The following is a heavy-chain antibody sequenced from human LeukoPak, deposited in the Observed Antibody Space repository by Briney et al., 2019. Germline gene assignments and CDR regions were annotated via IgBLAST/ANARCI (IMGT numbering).Heavy chain of an antibody. V-gene: IGHV3-21*01. CDR3: AGTDTAYGVEDY. CDR1: GFTFSSYS. CDR2: ISSSSSYI. D-gene: IGHD5-18*01. J-gene: IGHJ4*02. Sequence: GGSLRLSCAASGFTFSSYSMNWVRQAPGKGLEWVSYISSSSSYIYYADSVKGRFTISRDNAKNSLYLQMNSLRAEDTAVYYCAGTDTAYGVEDYWGQGTLVTVSS.